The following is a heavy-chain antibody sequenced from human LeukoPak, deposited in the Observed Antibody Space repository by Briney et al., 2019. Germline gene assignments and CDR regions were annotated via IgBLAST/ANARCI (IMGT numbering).Heavy chain of an antibody. V-gene: IGHV4-4*08. CDR2: IHNSGRT. CDR3: ARRVRDSSGWSDAFDI. CDR1: GGSVSSYY. Sequence: SETLSLTCSVSGGSVSSYYWSWIRQSPGKGLEWIGYIHNSGRTNYNPSLKSRVTGFVDTSKNQVSLRLSSVTAADTAVYYCARRVRDSSGWSDAFDIWGQGTMVTVSS. J-gene: IGHJ3*02. D-gene: IGHD6-19*01.